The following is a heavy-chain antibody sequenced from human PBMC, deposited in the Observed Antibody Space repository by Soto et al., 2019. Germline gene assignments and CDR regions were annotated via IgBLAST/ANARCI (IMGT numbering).Heavy chain of an antibody. CDR1: GYTFTSYA. J-gene: IGHJ4*02. CDR3: ARDLDSSGSAYYFDY. CDR2: INAGNGST. Sequence: ASVKVSCKASGYTFTSYAMHWVRQAPGQRLEWMGWINAGNGSTKYSQKFQGRVTITRDTSASTAYMELSSLRSEDTAVYYCARDLDSSGSAYYFDYWGQGTLVTVSS. D-gene: IGHD6-19*01. V-gene: IGHV1-3*01.